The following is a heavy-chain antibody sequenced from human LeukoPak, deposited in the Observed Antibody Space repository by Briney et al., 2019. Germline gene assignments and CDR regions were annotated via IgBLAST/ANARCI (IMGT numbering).Heavy chain of an antibody. J-gene: IGHJ4*02. CDR3: TRDYGVLFDY. D-gene: IGHD4-17*01. Sequence: GGSLRLSCAASGFTFSGSAIHWVRQASGKGLEWVGRIRSKANSYATSSAASVKGRFTISRDDSKNTAYLQMNSLKTEDTAVYYCTRDYGVLFDYWGQGTLVTISS. CDR2: IRSKANSYAT. CDR1: GFTFSGSA. V-gene: IGHV3-73*01.